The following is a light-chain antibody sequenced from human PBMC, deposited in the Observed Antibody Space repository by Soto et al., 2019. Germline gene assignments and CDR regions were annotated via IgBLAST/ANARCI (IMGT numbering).Light chain of an antibody. CDR1: SSDVGAYPY. CDR2: DVT. Sequence: QSALTQPASVSGSPGQSITISCTGSSSDVGAYPYVSWYQQHPGKAPRLMIYDVTFRPFGVSNRFSGSRSGNTASLTISGLQTEDEADYYFSSYTTTSTVVFGGGTKLTVL. V-gene: IGLV2-14*03. J-gene: IGLJ2*01. CDR3: SSYTTTSTVV.